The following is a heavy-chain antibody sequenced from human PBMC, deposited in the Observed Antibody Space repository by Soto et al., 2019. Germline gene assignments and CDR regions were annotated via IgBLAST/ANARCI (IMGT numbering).Heavy chain of an antibody. CDR1: GFTFSSYA. D-gene: IGHD5-12*01. CDR3: VRGREEWLVLAY. J-gene: IGHJ4*02. V-gene: IGHV3-30-3*01. Sequence: QVQLVESGGGVVQPGRSLRLSCAASGFTFSSYALHWVRQAPGKGLEWVAAISYDGSNKYYADSVKGRFTVSRDISENTLDLQMNSMRTEDTAVYYGVRGREEWLVLAYWGQGTLVTVSS. CDR2: ISYDGSNK.